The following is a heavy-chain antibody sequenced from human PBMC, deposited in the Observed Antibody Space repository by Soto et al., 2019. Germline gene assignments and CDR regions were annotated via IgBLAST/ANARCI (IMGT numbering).Heavy chain of an antibody. J-gene: IGHJ3*02. CDR1: GYSFTSYW. CDR3: ARGLYCSSTSCYSPAFDI. CDR2: IDPSDSYT. V-gene: IGHV5-10-1*01. D-gene: IGHD2-2*01. Sequence: GESLKISCKGSGYSFTSYWISWVRQMPGKGLEWMGRIDPSDSYTNYSPSFQGHVTISADKSISTAYLQWSSLKASDTTMYYCARGLYCSSTSCYSPAFDIWGQGTMVTVSS.